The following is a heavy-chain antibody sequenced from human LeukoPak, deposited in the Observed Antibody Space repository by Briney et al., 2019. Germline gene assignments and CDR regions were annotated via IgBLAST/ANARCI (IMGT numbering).Heavy chain of an antibody. Sequence: ASVKVSCKASGGTFSSYAISWVRQAPGQGLEWMGGIIPIFGTANYAQKFQGRVTITADESTSTAYMELSSLRSDDTAVYYCARDTNKAVATISDYWGQGTLVTVSS. CDR3: ARDTNKAVATISDY. D-gene: IGHD5-12*01. V-gene: IGHV1-69*13. CDR1: GGTFSSYA. CDR2: IIPIFGTA. J-gene: IGHJ4*02.